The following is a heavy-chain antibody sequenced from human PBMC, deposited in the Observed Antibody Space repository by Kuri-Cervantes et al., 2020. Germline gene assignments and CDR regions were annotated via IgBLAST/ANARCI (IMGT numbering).Heavy chain of an antibody. Sequence: SVKVSCKASGYTFTSYGISWVRQAPGQGLEWMGGIIPLLRTANYAQKFRGRVTITADTSTRTVYMGLSSLRSDDTAVYYCATYDSGDYYYGVHYYYMAVWGKGTTVTVSS. CDR1: GYTFTSYG. V-gene: IGHV1-69*06. CDR2: IIPLLRTA. CDR3: ATYDSGDYYYGVHYYYMAV. D-gene: IGHD3-22*01. J-gene: IGHJ6*03.